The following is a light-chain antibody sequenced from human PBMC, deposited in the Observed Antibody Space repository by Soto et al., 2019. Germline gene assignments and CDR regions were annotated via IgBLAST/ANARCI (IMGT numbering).Light chain of an antibody. J-gene: IGLJ3*02. CDR3: AAWDDSLKAVL. CDR2: EVT. V-gene: IGLV2-14*01. Sequence: QSALTQPASVSGSPGQSITISCIGTSSDVGGYNYVSWYQQHPGKAPKLMIYEVTNRPSGVSNRFSGSKSGNTASLTISGLQAEDEADYYCAAWDDSLKAVLFGGGTKLTVL. CDR1: SSDVGGYNY.